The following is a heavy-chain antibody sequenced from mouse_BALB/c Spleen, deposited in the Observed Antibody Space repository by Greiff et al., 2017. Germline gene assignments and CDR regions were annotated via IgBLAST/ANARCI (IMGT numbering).Heavy chain of an antibody. CDR3: TRDRDGYEDAMDY. CDR2: ISSGGSYT. D-gene: IGHD2-10*02. Sequence: EVQLVESGGGLVKPGGSLKLSCAASGFPFSSYTMSWVRQTPEKRLEWVATISSGGSYTYYPDSVKGRFTISRDNAKNTLYLQMSSLKSEDTAMYYCTRDRDGYEDAMDYWGQGTSVTVSS. J-gene: IGHJ4*01. V-gene: IGHV5-6-4*01. CDR1: GFPFSSYT.